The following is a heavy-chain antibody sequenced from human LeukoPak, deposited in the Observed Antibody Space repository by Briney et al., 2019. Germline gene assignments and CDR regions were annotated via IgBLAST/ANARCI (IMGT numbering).Heavy chain of an antibody. CDR3: ARGYYYDSSGSYYFDY. Sequence: SETLSLTCAVYGGPFSGYYWSWIRQPPGKGLEWIGEINHSGSTNYNPSLKSRVTISVDTSKNQFSLKLSSVTAADTAVYYCARGYYYDSSGSYYFDYWGQGTLVTVSS. D-gene: IGHD3-22*01. CDR1: GGPFSGYY. J-gene: IGHJ4*02. CDR2: INHSGST. V-gene: IGHV4-34*01.